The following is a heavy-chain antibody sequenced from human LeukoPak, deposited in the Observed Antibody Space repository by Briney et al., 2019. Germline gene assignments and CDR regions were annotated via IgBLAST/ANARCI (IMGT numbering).Heavy chain of an antibody. D-gene: IGHD3-22*01. V-gene: IGHV1-69*13. J-gene: IGHJ6*02. CDR2: IIPIFGTA. CDR1: GGTFSSYA. CDR3: ARGYYDSSGYYPYGMDI. Sequence: SVKVSCKASGGTFSSYAISWVRQAPGQGLEWMGGIIPIFGTANYAQKFQGRVTITADESTSTAYMELSSLRSEDTAVYYCARGYYDSSGYYPYGMDIWGQGTTVTVSS.